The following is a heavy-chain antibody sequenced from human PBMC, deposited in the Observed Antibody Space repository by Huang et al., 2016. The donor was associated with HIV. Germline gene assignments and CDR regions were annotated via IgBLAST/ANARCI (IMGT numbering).Heavy chain of an antibody. D-gene: IGHD5-18*01. V-gene: IGHV1-69*13. CDR3: ARGVGNSNRGFDI. CDR2: VIPLHGTT. J-gene: IGHJ4*02. CDR1: GGTVSSFS. Sequence: QVQLVQSGAEMKKSGSSVKVSCKASGGTVSSFSFTWVRQAPGHGREWMGGVIPLHGTTDLAQKFRGRVTLTADESTNTACMELSGLTSQDTAVYYCARGVGNSNRGFDIWGQGTLVTVS.